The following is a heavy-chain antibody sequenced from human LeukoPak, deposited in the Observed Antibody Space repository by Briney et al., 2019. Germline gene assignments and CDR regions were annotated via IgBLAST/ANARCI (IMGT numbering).Heavy chain of an antibody. CDR1: GFIFSNHA. D-gene: IGHD3-3*01. J-gene: IGHJ4*02. CDR2: ISGSGGST. V-gene: IGHV3-23*01. Sequence: GGSLRLSCAASGFIFSNHAMTWVRQAPGKGLEWVSAISGSGGSTYYADSVKGRFTISRDNSKNTLYLQMNSLRAEDTAVYYCAKDPAYVFWSVFFFDYGARGPLVTVSS. CDR3: AKDPAYVFWSVFFFDY.